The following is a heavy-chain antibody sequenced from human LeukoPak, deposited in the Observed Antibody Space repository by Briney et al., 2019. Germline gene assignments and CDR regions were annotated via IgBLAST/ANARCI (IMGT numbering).Heavy chain of an antibody. CDR1: GFTFSSYW. Sequence: GGSLRLSCAVSGFTFSSYWKHWVRQAPGKGLVWVSRINSDGSSTSYADSVKGRFTISRDNAKNTLYLQMNSLRAEDTAVYYCARRPLPAAISYHFDYWGHGTPVTVSS. CDR3: ARRPLPAAISYHFDY. D-gene: IGHD2-2*01. V-gene: IGHV3-74*01. CDR2: INSDGSST. J-gene: IGHJ4*01.